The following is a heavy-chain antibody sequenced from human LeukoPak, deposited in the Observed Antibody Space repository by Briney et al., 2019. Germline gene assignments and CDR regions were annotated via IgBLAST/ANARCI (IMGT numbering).Heavy chain of an antibody. CDR3: ARDHSSGWYCQSLD. D-gene: IGHD6-19*01. CDR1: GYAFTSYG. J-gene: IGHJ4*02. Sequence: ASVKVSCKASGYAFTSYGISWVRQAPGQGLEWMGWISVYNGNTNYAQKLQGRVTMTTDTSTSTAYMELRSLRSDDTAVYYCARDHSSGWYCQSLDWGQGTLVTVSS. CDR2: ISVYNGNT. V-gene: IGHV1-18*01.